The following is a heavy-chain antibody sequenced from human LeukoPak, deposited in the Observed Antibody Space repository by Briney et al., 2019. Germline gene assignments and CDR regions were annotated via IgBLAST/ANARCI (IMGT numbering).Heavy chain of an antibody. V-gene: IGHV1-2*02. CDR1: GYTFTGYY. J-gene: IGHJ6*02. CDR2: INPNSGGT. Sequence: GASVKVSCKASGYTFTGYYMHWVRQAPGQGLEWMGWINPNSGGTNYAQKFQGRVTMTRDTSISTAYMELSRLRSDDTAGYYCARIIWFGELSGGMDVWGQVTTVTVSS. D-gene: IGHD3-10*01. CDR3: ARIIWFGELSGGMDV.